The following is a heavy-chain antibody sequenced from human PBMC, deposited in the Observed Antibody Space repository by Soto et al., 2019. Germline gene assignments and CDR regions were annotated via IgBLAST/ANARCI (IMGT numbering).Heavy chain of an antibody. CDR3: VREPNGITDSDY. CDR1: GFPFNSFA. V-gene: IGHV3-48*02. Sequence: EVQLVESGGGLVQPGGSLRLSCAVSGFPFNSFAMNWVRQAPGRGLEWVSFISDSGSTTHYADSVKGRFTISRDSSKNALALQLNSLRDEDTAVYFCVREPNGITDSDYWGQGTQVTVSS. CDR2: ISDSGSTT. D-gene: IGHD2-8*01. J-gene: IGHJ4*02.